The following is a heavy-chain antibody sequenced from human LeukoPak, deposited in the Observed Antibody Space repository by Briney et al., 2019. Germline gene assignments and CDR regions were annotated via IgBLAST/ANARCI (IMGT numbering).Heavy chain of an antibody. D-gene: IGHD3-16*01. V-gene: IGHV4-39*02. CDR2: MYYSGTT. CDR1: GGYINTRSYF. CDR3: AKDRDYALAPFHF. J-gene: IGHJ4*02. Sequence: SETLSLTCSASGGYINTRSYFWGWIRQSRGKGLEWIASMYYSGTTYYNPSLKSRVTISVDTLKSQLSLKLSSVTAADTAVYYCAKDRDYALAPFHFWGQGTLVTVSS.